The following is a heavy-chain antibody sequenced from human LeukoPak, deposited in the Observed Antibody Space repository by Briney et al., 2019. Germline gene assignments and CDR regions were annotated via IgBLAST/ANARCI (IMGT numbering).Heavy chain of an antibody. V-gene: IGHV3-30*18. D-gene: IGHD3-22*01. CDR2: ISYDGSNK. J-gene: IGHJ4*02. Sequence: PGGSLRLSCVASGFTFSSYEMNWVRQAPGKGLEWVAVISYDGSNKYYADSVKGRFTISRDNSKNTLYLQMNSLRAEDTAVYYCAKGDTDSSLDYWGQGTLVTVSS. CDR3: AKGDTDSSLDY. CDR1: GFTFSSYE.